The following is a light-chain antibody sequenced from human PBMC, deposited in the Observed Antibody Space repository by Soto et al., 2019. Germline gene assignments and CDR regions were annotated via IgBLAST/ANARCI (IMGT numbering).Light chain of an antibody. Sequence: QSALTQPRSVSGSPGQSVAISCTGTSRDIEAYDYVSWYQQHPGKAPKLMIYEVSKRPSGVPDRFSGSKSGNTASLTVSGLQAEDEADYYCSSYAGSHNLVFGGGTKLTVL. V-gene: IGLV2-11*01. J-gene: IGLJ3*02. CDR3: SSYAGSHNLV. CDR1: SRDIEAYDY. CDR2: EVS.